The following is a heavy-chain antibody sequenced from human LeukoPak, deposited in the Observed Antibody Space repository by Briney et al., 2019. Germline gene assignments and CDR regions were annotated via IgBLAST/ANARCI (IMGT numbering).Heavy chain of an antibody. D-gene: IGHD3-9*01. CDR2: LYSGGST. J-gene: IGHJ4*02. Sequence: GSLRLSSAASGFTVSSNYMSWVRQAPVKGLEWASVLYSGGSTYYADSVKGRFTISTDNSKNTLYLQMNSLRAEDTAVYYCAKGHNFGRLHPFDYWGQGTLVTVSS. CDR3: AKGHNFGRLHPFDY. CDR1: GFTVSSNY. V-gene: IGHV3-66*01.